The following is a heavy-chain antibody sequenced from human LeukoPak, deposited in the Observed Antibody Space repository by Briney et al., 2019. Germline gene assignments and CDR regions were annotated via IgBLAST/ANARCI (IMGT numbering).Heavy chain of an antibody. Sequence: GGSLRLSCAASGFTFSNYAMSWVRQAPGKGLEWVSAISGSGGSTYYADSVKGRFTISRDNSKNTLYLQMNSLRAEDTAVYYCAKGDAYYYDTPSDYWGQGTLVTVSS. J-gene: IGHJ4*02. V-gene: IGHV3-23*01. CDR3: AKGDAYYYDTPSDY. CDR1: GFTFSNYA. D-gene: IGHD3-22*01. CDR2: ISGSGGST.